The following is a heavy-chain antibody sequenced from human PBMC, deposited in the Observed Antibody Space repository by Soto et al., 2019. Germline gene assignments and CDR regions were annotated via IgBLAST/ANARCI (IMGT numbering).Heavy chain of an antibody. D-gene: IGHD6-6*01. CDR2: IIPVLPIA. Sequence: QVQLVQSGPEVKKPGSSVKVSCTASEGSFSSYTFSWVRQTPGQGLEGMGRIIPVLPIANYAPKFQDRVTNTADKSPTPVSMDLSSLISDDTAVYYCTTQLIVHYQNRGGEDVWGQGTTVTVSS. CDR1: EGSFSSYT. J-gene: IGHJ6*02. CDR3: TTQLIVHYQNRGGEDV. V-gene: IGHV1-69*02.